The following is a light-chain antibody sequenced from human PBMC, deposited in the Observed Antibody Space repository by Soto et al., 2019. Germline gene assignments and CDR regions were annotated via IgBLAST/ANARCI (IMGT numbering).Light chain of an antibody. CDR3: QQRSSWPIA. CDR2: DAS. CDR1: QSVSNY. Sequence: EIVLTQSPDTLSLSPGERATLSCRASQSVSNYLAWYQHKPGQSPRLLIYDASNRATGIPARFSGSGSGTDFTLTISNLEPEDFAVYYCQQRSSWPIAFGQGTRLEIK. J-gene: IGKJ5*01. V-gene: IGKV3-11*01.